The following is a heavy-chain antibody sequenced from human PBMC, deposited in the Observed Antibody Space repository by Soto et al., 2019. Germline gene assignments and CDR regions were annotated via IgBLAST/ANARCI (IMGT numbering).Heavy chain of an antibody. J-gene: IGHJ3*02. Sequence: ASVRVSCKASGYTFTGYYMHWVRQAPGQGLEWMGWINPNSGGTNYAQKFQGRVTMTRDTSISTAYMELSRLRSDDTAVYYCASYDSSGYGGGVDDAFDIWGQGTMVTVSS. CDR1: GYTFTGYY. V-gene: IGHV1-2*02. CDR3: ASYDSSGYGGGVDDAFDI. D-gene: IGHD3-22*01. CDR2: INPNSGGT.